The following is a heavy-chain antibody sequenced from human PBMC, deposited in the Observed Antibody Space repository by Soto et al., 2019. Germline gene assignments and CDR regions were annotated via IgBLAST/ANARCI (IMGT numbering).Heavy chain of an antibody. J-gene: IGHJ6*02. CDR1: GFSLTTGKMG. CDR3: ARMNVDSYQFYYAMDV. V-gene: IGHV2-26*01. D-gene: IGHD4-17*01. CDR2: IFSDNER. Sequence: ESGPTLVNPTETLTLTCTVSGFSLTTGKMGVSWIRQPPGKALEWLAHIFSDNERSYSTSLQGRLTISKDTSGGQVVLSMTNVDPVDTATYYCARMNVDSYQFYYAMDVWGQGTTVTVSS.